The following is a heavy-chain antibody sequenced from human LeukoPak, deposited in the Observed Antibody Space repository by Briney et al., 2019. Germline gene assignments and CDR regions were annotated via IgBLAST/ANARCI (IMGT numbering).Heavy chain of an antibody. Sequence: GGSLRLSCAASGFTFSSYEMNWVRQAPGKGLEWVSYISSSGSTIYYADSVKGRFTISRDNAKNSLYLQMNSLRAEDTAVYYCARDPGRISASRIMDVWGKGTTVTVSS. D-gene: IGHD2-15*01. J-gene: IGHJ6*04. CDR3: ARDPGRISASRIMDV. V-gene: IGHV3-48*03. CDR1: GFTFSSYE. CDR2: ISSSGSTI.